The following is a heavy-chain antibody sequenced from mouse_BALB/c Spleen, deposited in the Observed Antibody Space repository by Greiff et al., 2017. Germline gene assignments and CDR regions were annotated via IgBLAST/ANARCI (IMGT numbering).Heavy chain of an antibody. CDR2: IYPSDSYT. J-gene: IGHJ4*01. CDR1: GYTFTSYW. Sequence: QVQLQQPGAELVRPGASVKLSCKASGYTFTSYWINWVKQRPGQGLEWIGNIYPSDSYTNYNQKFKDKATLTVDKSSSTAYMQLSSPTSEDSAVYYCTRIYGSSPYAMDYWGQGTSVTVSS. CDR3: TRIYGSSPYAMDY. V-gene: IGHV1-69*02. D-gene: IGHD1-1*01.